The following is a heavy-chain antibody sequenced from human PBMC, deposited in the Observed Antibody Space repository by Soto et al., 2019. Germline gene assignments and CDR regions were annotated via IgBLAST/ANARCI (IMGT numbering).Heavy chain of an antibody. V-gene: IGHV1-18*01. CDR3: ATGPATVTTYYYGMDV. J-gene: IGHJ6*02. CDR1: VYTFTSYG. Sequence: ASVKVSCKASVYTFTSYGISWVRQAPGQGLEWMGWISAYNGNTNYAQKLQGRVTMTTDTSTSTAYMELRSLRSDDTAVYYCATGPATVTTYYYGMDVWGQGTTVTVSS. D-gene: IGHD4-17*01. CDR2: ISAYNGNT.